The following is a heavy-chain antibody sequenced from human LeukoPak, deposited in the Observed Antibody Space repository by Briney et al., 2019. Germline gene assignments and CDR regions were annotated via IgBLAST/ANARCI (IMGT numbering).Heavy chain of an antibody. CDR2: ISYDGRTK. CDR3: ARANGWYGNYFDY. CDR1: GFTFSSYA. D-gene: IGHD6-19*01. J-gene: IGHJ4*02. Sequence: GGSLRLSCAASGFTFSSYAMSWVRQAPGMGLEWVAVISYDGRTKYYRDSMTGRFTVSRDNSKNTLYVQMNSLRAEDTAVYYCARANGWYGNYFDYWGQGTLVTVSS. V-gene: IGHV3-30*03.